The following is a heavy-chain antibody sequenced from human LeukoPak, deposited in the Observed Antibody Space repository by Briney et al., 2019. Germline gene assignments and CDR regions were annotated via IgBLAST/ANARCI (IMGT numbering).Heavy chain of an antibody. V-gene: IGHV4-38-2*02. CDR1: GYSINSAFY. CDR3: VRDGYYGSGSPGWFGP. D-gene: IGHD3-10*01. Sequence: PSETLSLTCTVSGYSINSAFYWGWIRVPPGKGLEWIGSVFHRGTTYYNSSLKSRVNISIDTSKNQFSLKLNSPTAEDTAMYYCVRDGYYGSGSPGWFGPWGPGTLVIVSA. CDR2: VFHRGTT. J-gene: IGHJ5*02.